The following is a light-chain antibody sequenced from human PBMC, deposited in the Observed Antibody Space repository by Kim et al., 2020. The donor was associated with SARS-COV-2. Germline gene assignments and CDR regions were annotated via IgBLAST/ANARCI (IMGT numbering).Light chain of an antibody. Sequence: SSELTQDPAVSVALGQTVRITCQGDSLRSYYASWYQQKPGQAPVLVIYGRNNRPSGIPDRFSGSTSENTASLTITGAQAEDEADYYCKSRDSSGNVVFGGGTQLTVL. CDR3: KSRDSSGNVV. CDR1: SLRSYY. V-gene: IGLV3-19*01. CDR2: GRN. J-gene: IGLJ2*01.